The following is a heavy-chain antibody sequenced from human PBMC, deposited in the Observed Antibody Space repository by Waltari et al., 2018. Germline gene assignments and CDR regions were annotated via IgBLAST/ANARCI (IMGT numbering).Heavy chain of an antibody. CDR2: ISWNSGSI. CDR3: ARATPAAAVDY. J-gene: IGHJ4*02. D-gene: IGHD6-13*01. Sequence: EVQLVESGGGLVQPGRSLRLSCAASGFTFDDYAMHWVRQAPGKGLEWVSGISWNSGSIGYADSVKGRFTISRDNAKNSLYLQMNSLRAEDTAVYYCARATPAAAVDYWGQGTLVTVSS. CDR1: GFTFDDYA. V-gene: IGHV3-9*01.